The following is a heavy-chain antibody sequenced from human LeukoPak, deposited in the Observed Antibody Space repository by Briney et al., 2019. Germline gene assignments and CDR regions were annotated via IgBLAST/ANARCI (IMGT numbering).Heavy chain of an antibody. CDR2: INPTDDST. D-gene: IGHD3-10*01. CDR1: GYTFTDYY. CDR3: ARVWFGELSPFDY. Sequence: ASVKVSCKASGYTFTDYYIHWVRQAPGQGLEWMGIINPTDDSTNYAQKFQGRVTMTRDTSTSTVYMELSSLRSEDTAMYYCARVWFGELSPFDYWGQGTLVTVSS. V-gene: IGHV1-46*01. J-gene: IGHJ4*02.